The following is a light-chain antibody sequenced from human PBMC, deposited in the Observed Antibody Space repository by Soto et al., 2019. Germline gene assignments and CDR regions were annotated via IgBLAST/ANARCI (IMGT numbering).Light chain of an antibody. CDR3: QHYGTSPRT. Sequence: EIVLTQSPGTLSLSPGERATLSCRASQSVRSSYLAWYQQKLGQAPRPLIYGVSNRATGIPDRFSGSGSGTAFTLTISGLDSVGFAVYYCQHYGTSPRTFGQGTKVVIK. CDR1: QSVRSSY. CDR2: GVS. V-gene: IGKV3-20*01. J-gene: IGKJ1*01.